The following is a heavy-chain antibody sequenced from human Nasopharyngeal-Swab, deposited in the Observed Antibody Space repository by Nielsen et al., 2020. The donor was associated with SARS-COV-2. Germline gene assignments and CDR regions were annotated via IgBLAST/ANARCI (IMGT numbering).Heavy chain of an antibody. V-gene: IGHV4-34*01. Sequence: SETLSLTCAVYGGSFSDYHWSWVRQPPGKGLEWIGRINHSGDTKYNPSLKSRLTISIDTSKNQFSLKLTSVTAADTAFYYCARGVPGYWRQGHLVTVSS. J-gene: IGHJ4*02. CDR1: GGSFSDYH. D-gene: IGHD6-6*01. CDR2: INHSGDT. CDR3: ARGVPGY.